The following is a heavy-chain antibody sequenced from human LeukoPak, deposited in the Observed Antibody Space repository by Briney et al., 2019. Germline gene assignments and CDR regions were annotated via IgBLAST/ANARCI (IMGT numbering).Heavy chain of an antibody. CDR3: AKDHYYDSSGYSS. D-gene: IGHD3-22*01. V-gene: IGHV3-23*01. Sequence: GGSLRLSCAASGFTFSSYAMSWVRQAPGKGLEWVSAISGSGGSTYYADSVKGRFTISRDNSKNTLYLQMNSLRAEDTAVYSCAKDHYYDSSGYSSWGQGTLVTVSS. J-gene: IGHJ5*02. CDR2: ISGSGGST. CDR1: GFTFSSYA.